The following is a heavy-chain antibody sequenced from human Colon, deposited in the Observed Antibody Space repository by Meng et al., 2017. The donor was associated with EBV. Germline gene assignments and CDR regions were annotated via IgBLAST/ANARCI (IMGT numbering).Heavy chain of an antibody. Sequence: QGQLQESGQGLGKPSQTLSPTCTVSGGSISSGNHYWSWIRQHPGKGLEYIGYIYYSGSTYYNPSLKSRVIISVDTSKNQFSLRLNSVTAADTAVYYCASLYGDSSVWYLDLWGRGTLVTVSS. CDR3: ASLYGDSSVWYLDL. J-gene: IGHJ2*01. D-gene: IGHD4-17*01. V-gene: IGHV4-31*03. CDR1: GGSISSGNHY. CDR2: IYYSGST.